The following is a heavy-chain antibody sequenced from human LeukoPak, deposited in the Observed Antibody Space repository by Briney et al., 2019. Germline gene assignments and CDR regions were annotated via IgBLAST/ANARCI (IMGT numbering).Heavy chain of an antibody. V-gene: IGHV3-33*06. Sequence: GGSLRLSCAASGFTFSSYGMPWVRQAPGKGLEWVAVIWYDGSNQFYADSVKGRFTISREISQNTVYLHMNSLRGEDTAVYYCAKGSYSSSSGGTDYWGQGSLVTVSS. J-gene: IGHJ4*02. D-gene: IGHD6-6*01. CDR3: AKGSYSSSSGGTDY. CDR1: GFTFSSYG. CDR2: IWYDGSNQ.